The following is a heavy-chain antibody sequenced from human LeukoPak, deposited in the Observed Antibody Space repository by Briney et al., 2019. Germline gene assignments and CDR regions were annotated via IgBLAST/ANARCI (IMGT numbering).Heavy chain of an antibody. V-gene: IGHV4-59*08. J-gene: IGHJ4*02. CDR2: IYYSGST. D-gene: IGHD3-16*01. CDR3: ASHYGLGPFDY. Sequence: SETLSLTCTVSGGSISSYYWSWIRQPPGKGLEWIGYIYYSGSTNYNPSLKSRVTISVDTSKNQFSLKLSSVTVADTAVYYCASHYGLGPFDYWGQGTLVTVSS. CDR1: GGSISSYY.